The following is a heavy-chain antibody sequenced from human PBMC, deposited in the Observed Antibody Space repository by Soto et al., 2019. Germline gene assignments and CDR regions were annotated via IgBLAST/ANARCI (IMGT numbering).Heavy chain of an antibody. CDR2: ISAYNGNT. D-gene: IGHD5-12*01. V-gene: IGHV1-18*01. CDR3: ARFKWLQLPVPNFDY. CDR1: GYTFTSYG. Sequence: QVQLVQSGAEVKKPGASVKVSCKASGYTFTSYGISWVRQAPGQGLEWMGWISAYNGNTNYAQKLKGRVTMTTDTSTSTAYMELRSLRSDDTAVYYCARFKWLQLPVPNFDYWGQGTLVTVSS. J-gene: IGHJ4*02.